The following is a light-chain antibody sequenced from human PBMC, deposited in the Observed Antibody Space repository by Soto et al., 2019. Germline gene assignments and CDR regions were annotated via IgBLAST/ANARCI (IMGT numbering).Light chain of an antibody. J-gene: IGKJ1*01. CDR1: QSVSNN. Sequence: EIVMTQSPATLSLSPGERATLSCRASQSVSNNLAWYQQKPGQAPRLLIYGASTRATGIPARFSGSGSGTEFTLTISSLQSEDFAVYYCQQYNNWLTWTFGQGTKVDIK. V-gene: IGKV3-15*01. CDR3: QQYNNWLTWT. CDR2: GAS.